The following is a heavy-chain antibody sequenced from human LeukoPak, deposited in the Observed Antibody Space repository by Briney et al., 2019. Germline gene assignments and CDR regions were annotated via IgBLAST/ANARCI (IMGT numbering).Heavy chain of an antibody. CDR3: ATEPLWFGETDY. CDR2: ISYDGSNK. Sequence: GGSLRLSCAASGFTFSSYAMHWVRQAPGKGLEWVAVISYDGSNKYYADSVKGRFTISRDNSKNTLYLQMNSLRAEDTAVYYCATEPLWFGETDYWGQGTLVTVSS. D-gene: IGHD3-10*01. CDR1: GFTFSSYA. J-gene: IGHJ4*02. V-gene: IGHV3-30-3*01.